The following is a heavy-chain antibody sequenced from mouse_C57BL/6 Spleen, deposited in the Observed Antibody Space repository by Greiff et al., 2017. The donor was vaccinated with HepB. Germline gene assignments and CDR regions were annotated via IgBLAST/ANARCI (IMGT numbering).Heavy chain of an antibody. CDR2: IRSKSNNYAT. V-gene: IGHV10-1*01. CDR1: GFSFNTYA. Sequence: EVQRVESGGGLVQPKGSLKLSCAASGFSFNTYAMNWVRQAPGKGLEWVARIRSKSNNYATYYADSVKDRFTISRDDSESMLYLQMNNLKTEDTAMYYCFYYDYDGVSMDYWGQGTSVTVSS. J-gene: IGHJ4*01. D-gene: IGHD2-4*01. CDR3: FYYDYDGVSMDY.